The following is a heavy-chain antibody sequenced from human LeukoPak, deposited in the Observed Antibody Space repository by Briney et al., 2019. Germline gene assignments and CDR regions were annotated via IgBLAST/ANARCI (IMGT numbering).Heavy chain of an antibody. D-gene: IGHD3-16*01. CDR1: GFKFSDFW. V-gene: IGHV3-7*01. J-gene: IGHJ4*02. Sequence: PGGSLRLSCAASGFKFSDFWMTWVRQTPGKGLEWVANIKEDGREEYHVDSVKGRFTISRDNTKSSLFLQMNSLRGDDTAVYYCVRDSRPGGAMGLYHNFDFWGQGTLVTVSS. CDR3: VRDSRPGGAMGLYHNFDF. CDR2: IKEDGREE.